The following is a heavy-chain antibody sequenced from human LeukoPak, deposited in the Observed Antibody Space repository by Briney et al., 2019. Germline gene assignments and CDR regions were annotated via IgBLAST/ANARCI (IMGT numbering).Heavy chain of an antibody. J-gene: IGHJ6*03. Sequence: SETLSLTCTVSGGSISSGSYYWSWIRQPAGKGLEWIGRIYTSGSTNYNPSLKSRVTISVDTSKNQFYLKLSSVTAAATAVYYCARVLSSYYYYYMDVWGKGTTVTVSS. V-gene: IGHV4-61*02. D-gene: IGHD6-19*01. CDR1: GGSISSGSYY. CDR3: ARVLSSYYYYYMDV. CDR2: IYTSGST.